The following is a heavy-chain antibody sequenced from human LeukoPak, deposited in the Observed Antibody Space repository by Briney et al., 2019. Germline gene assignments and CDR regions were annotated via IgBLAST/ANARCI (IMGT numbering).Heavy chain of an antibody. D-gene: IGHD1-26*01. Sequence: GGSLRLSCAASGFTFTDYYMSWLRQAPGKGLVGVSGINSDRSSTTYADSVKGRFTISRDDAKNTLSLQMNSLRVDDTAEYYCVRGRSGSYFVNWGQGTLVTVSS. CDR2: INSDRSST. CDR1: GFTFTDYY. J-gene: IGHJ4*02. CDR3: VRGRSGSYFVN. V-gene: IGHV3-74*01.